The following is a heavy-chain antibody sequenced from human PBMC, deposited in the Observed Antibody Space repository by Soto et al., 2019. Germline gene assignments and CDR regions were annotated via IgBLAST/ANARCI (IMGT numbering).Heavy chain of an antibody. V-gene: IGHV1-58*01. J-gene: IGHJ6*02. CDR1: GFTFTSSA. Sequence: SVKVSCKASGFTFTSSAVQWVRQARGQRLEWIGWIVVGSGNTNYAQKFQERVTITRDMSTSTAYMELSSLRSEDTAVYYCAADLLGAIVTRSYYYYGMDVWGQGTTVTV. CDR2: IVVGSGNT. CDR3: AADLLGAIVTRSYYYYGMDV. D-gene: IGHD5-18*01.